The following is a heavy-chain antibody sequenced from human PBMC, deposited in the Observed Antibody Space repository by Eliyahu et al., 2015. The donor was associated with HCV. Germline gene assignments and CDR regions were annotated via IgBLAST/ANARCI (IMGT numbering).Heavy chain of an antibody. D-gene: IGHD6-13*01. CDR1: GFPXRNAW. CDR3: TTAAAGPYYFDY. J-gene: IGHJ4*02. V-gene: IGHV3-15*01. CDR2: IKSKTDGGTT. Sequence: EVXLVESGGGLVKPGGSLXLSCAASGFPXRNAWMSWVRQAPGKGLEWVGRIKSKTDGGTTDYAAPVKGRFTISRDDSKNTLYLQMNSLKTEDTAVYYCTTAAAGPYYFDYWGQGTLVTVSS.